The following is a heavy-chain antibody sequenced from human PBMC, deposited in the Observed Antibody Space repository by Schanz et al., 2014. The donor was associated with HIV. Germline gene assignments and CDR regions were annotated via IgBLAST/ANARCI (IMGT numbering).Heavy chain of an antibody. V-gene: IGHV3-11*01. J-gene: IGHJ4*02. Sequence: VQLLESGGDLVQPGGSLRLSCAASGFTFSNAWMSWVRQAPGRGLGWVSYISGSGSIIDYADSVKGRLTISRDNAKKSLYLQMNSLRAEDTAVYYCAKDTFELRNSGVFDWWGQGTLVTVSS. CDR1: GFTFSNAW. D-gene: IGHD2-15*01. CDR3: AKDTFELRNSGVFDW. CDR2: ISGSGSII.